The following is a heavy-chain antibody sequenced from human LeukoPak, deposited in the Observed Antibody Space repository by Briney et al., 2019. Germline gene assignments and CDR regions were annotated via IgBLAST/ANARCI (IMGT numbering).Heavy chain of an antibody. V-gene: IGHV3-21*01. CDR3: ARQNSSSFDY. CDR1: GFPFSSDS. CDR2: ISSSSSYI. Sequence: GGSLRLSCAASGFPFSSDSMNWVRQAPGEGLGWVSSISSSSSYIYYAVSVKGRFTISRDNAKNSLYLQMNSLRAEDTAVYYCARQNSSSFDYWGQGTLVTVSS. J-gene: IGHJ4*02. D-gene: IGHD6-13*01.